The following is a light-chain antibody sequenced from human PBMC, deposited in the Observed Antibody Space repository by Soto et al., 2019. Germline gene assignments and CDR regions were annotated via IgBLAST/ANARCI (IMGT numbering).Light chain of an antibody. V-gene: IGLV2-14*01. CDR1: SNDIGGYNF. J-gene: IGLJ1*01. CDR3: NSYSGGNTLYV. Sequence: QSVLTQPASVAGSPGQSITIPCNGTSNDIGGYNFVSWFQQHPGKAPKLLICDVTRRPSGVSDRFSGSKSGNTASLTISGLQAEDEADYYCNSYSGGNTLYVFG. CDR2: DVT.